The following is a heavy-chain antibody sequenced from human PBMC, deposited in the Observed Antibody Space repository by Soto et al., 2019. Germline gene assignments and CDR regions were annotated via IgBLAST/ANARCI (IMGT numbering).Heavy chain of an antibody. J-gene: IGHJ4*02. V-gene: IGHV3-49*04. CDR3: AREGVHNYNEYYFDY. D-gene: IGHD3-22*01. CDR2: IRSKVYGGTT. Sequence: GGSLRLSCTASGFTFGDYGISWVRQAPGKGLEWVGFIRSKVYGGTTEYAASVKGRFTISRDNAKTSLYLQMNSLTAEDTAVYYCAREGVHNYNEYYFDYWGQGTLVTVSS. CDR1: GFTFGDYG.